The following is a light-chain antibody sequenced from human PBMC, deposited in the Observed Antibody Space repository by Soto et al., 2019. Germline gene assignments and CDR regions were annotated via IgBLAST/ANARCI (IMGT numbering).Light chain of an antibody. Sequence: DIKMTQSPSSLSASVGDRVTVTCRASQGIGNDLGWFQQKPGKAPKPLIFAASSLESGVPSRFSGSASGTEFTLTISSLQPEDFATYYCLQHNRYPLTFGGGTKVEIK. J-gene: IGKJ4*01. V-gene: IGKV1-17*01. CDR2: AAS. CDR1: QGIGND. CDR3: LQHNRYPLT.